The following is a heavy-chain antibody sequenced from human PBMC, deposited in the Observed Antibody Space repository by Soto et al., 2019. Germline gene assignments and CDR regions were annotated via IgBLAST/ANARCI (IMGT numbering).Heavy chain of an antibody. D-gene: IGHD6-19*01. CDR2: IIPILDIT. Sequence: GASVKVSCKLSGGAFSNYAISWMRQAPGQGLEWMGRIIPILDITNYAQKFQDRVTITADKSTNTATVEPSSLKSDDTAGYECGRARVAVASYWFDPWGQGTLVTVSS. J-gene: IGHJ5*02. CDR3: GRARVAVASYWFDP. V-gene: IGHV1-69*04. CDR1: GGAFSNYA.